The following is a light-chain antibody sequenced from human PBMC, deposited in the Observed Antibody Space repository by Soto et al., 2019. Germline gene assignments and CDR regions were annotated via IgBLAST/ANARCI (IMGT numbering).Light chain of an antibody. J-gene: IGLJ1*01. CDR2: DVS. CDR3: SSYTSSREV. CDR1: SSDVGGYNY. Sequence: QSVLTQPASVSGSPGQSITISCTGTSSDVGGYNYVSWYQQHPGKAPKLMIYDVSNRPSGVSNRFSGSKSGNTASLTISGLQAEDKADYYCSSYTSSREVFGTGTKVTVL. V-gene: IGLV2-14*01.